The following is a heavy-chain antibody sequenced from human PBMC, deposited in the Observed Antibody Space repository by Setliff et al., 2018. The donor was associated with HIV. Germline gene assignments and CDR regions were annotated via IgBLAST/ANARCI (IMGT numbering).Heavy chain of an antibody. CDR1: GFSLSYHG. J-gene: IGHJ4*02. CDR2: VWYDGSNE. CDR3: ASARIPTGGVSTSLDY. Sequence: PGGSLRLSCAASGFSLSYHGMHWVRQAPGKGLEWVAIVWYDGSNEYYADSVKGRFTISRDNSKNTLYLQMDSLRAEDTAVYHCASARIPTGGVSTSLDYWGQGTQVTVSS. V-gene: IGHV3-33*01. D-gene: IGHD3-3*01.